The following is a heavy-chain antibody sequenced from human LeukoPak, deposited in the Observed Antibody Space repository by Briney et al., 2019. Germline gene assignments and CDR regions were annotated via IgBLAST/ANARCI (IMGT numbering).Heavy chain of an antibody. V-gene: IGHV1-8*03. CDR1: GYTFTSLD. J-gene: IGHJ4*02. Sequence: ASVKVSCKASGYTFTSLDISWVRQANGQGLEWLGWMNPKNGNTGYAQKFRGRVTITRDTSESIAYMELSGLRSDDTAVYYCARDPLRFGELLGYFDYWGQGTLVTVSS. CDR3: ARDPLRFGELLGYFDY. D-gene: IGHD3-10*01. CDR2: MNPKNGNT.